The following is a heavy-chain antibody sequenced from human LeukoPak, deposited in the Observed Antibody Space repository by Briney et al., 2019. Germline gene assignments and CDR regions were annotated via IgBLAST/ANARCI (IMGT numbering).Heavy chain of an antibody. CDR3: ARDAAIYCGGDCYFVY. D-gene: IGHD2-21*02. V-gene: IGHV1-69*13. J-gene: IGHJ4*02. CDR1: GGTFSSYA. CDR2: IIPIFGTA. Sequence: SVKVSCKASGGTFSSYAISWVRQAPGQGLEWMGGIIPIFGTANYAQKFQGRVTITADESTSTAYMELTSLRSEDTAMYYCARDAAIYCGGDCYFVYWGQGTLVTVSS.